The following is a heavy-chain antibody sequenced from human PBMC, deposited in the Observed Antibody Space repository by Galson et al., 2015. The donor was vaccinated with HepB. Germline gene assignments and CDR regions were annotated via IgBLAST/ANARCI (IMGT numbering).Heavy chain of an antibody. CDR2: INPNSGGT. CDR1: GYTFTGYY. J-gene: IGHJ3*02. D-gene: IGHD2-21*02. CDR3: ARDGGPMVTGSDVFDI. V-gene: IGHV1-2*02. Sequence: SVKVSCKASGYTFTGYYMHWVRQAPGQGLEWMGWINPNSGGTNCAQKFQGRVTMTRDTSIRTAYMELSRLTSDDTAVYYCARDGGPMVTGSDVFDIWGQGTMVTVSS.